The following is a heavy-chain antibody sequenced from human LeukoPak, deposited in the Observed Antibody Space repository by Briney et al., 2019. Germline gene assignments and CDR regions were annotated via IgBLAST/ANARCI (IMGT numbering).Heavy chain of an antibody. CDR2: ISGSGGST. CDR1: GFTFSSYS. J-gene: IGHJ6*02. D-gene: IGHD6-13*01. V-gene: IGHV3-23*01. CDR3: ARDLAAAGGGDYYYYGMDV. Sequence: GGSLRLSRAASGFTFSSYSMNWVRQAPGKGLEWVSAISGSGGSTYYADSVKGRFTISRDNSKNTLYLQMNSLRAEDTAVYYCARDLAAAGGGDYYYYGMDVWGQGTTVTVSS.